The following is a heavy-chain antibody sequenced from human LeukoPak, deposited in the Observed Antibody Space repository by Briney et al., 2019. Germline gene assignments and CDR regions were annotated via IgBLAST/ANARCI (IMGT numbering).Heavy chain of an antibody. V-gene: IGHV6-1*01. Sequence: SQTLSLTCAISGDSVSSNSAAWNWIRQSPSRGLEWLGRTYYRSKWYNDYAVSVKSRVTIDSDTSKNQFSLQLNSVTPEDTAAYYCARVGSESAYGMDVWGQGTTVTVSS. D-gene: IGHD3-10*01. CDR3: ARVGSESAYGMDV. CDR1: GDSVSSNSAA. J-gene: IGHJ6*02. CDR2: TYYRSKWYN.